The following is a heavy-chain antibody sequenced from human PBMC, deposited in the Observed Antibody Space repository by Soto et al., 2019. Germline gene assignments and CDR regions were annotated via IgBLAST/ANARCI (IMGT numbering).Heavy chain of an antibody. Sequence: SETLSLTCAVYGGSFRGYYWSWIRQPPGKGLEWIGEINHSGSTNYNPSLKSRVTISVDTSKNQFSLKLSSVTAADTAVYYCARGPPRAGVATIFAAVGVASHGIAAATIKVRWFDPWGQGTLVTVSS. D-gene: IGHD5-12*01. CDR3: ARGPPRAGVATIFAAVGVASHGIAAATIKVRWFDP. J-gene: IGHJ5*02. CDR2: INHSGST. V-gene: IGHV4-34*01. CDR1: GGSFRGYY.